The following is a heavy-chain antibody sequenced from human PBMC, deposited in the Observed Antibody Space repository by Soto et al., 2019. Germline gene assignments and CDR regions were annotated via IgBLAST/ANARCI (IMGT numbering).Heavy chain of an antibody. CDR3: AKDMVITLGGVIVPDFDY. CDR2: ISGSGGST. D-gene: IGHD3-16*02. CDR1: GFTFSSYA. J-gene: IGHJ4*02. V-gene: IGHV3-23*01. Sequence: EVQLLESGGGLVQPGGSLRLSCAASGFTFSSYAMSWVRQAPGKGLEWVSAISGSGGSTYYADSVKGRFTISRDNSKNTLYLQMNSLRAEDTAVYYCAKDMVITLGGVIVPDFDYWGQGTLVTVSS.